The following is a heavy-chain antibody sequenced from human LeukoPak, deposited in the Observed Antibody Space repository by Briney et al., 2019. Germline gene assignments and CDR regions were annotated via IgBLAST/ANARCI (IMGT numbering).Heavy chain of an antibody. Sequence: PGGSLRLSCAASGFSFSNCSMNWVRQAPGKGLGWVSSISSSSTYIYYADSLEGRFTISRDNVRNSLYLQMNSLRAEDTAVYYCAGDYEGNLAFDIWGQGTVVTVSS. CDR2: ISSSSTYI. CDR1: GFSFSNCS. D-gene: IGHD4-23*01. J-gene: IGHJ3*02. V-gene: IGHV3-21*01. CDR3: AGDYEGNLAFDI.